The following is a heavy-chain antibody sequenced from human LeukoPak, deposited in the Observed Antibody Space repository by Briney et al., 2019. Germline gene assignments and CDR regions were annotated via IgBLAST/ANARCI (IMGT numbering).Heavy chain of an antibody. CDR1: GGSISSYY. J-gene: IGHJ4*02. V-gene: IGHV4-4*09. CDR3: ASAETSTSWSSFDY. CDR2: IYTSGST. D-gene: IGHD2-2*01. Sequence: PSETLSLTCTVSGGSISSYYWSWIRQPPGKGLEWIGYIYTSGSTNYNPSLKSRVTISVDMSKNQFSLKLSSVTAADTAVYYCASAETSTSWSSFDYWGQGTLVTVSS.